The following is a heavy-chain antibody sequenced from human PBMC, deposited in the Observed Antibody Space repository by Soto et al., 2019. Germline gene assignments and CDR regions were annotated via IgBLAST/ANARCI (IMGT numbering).Heavy chain of an antibody. Sequence: EVQLVESGGGLVQPGGSLRLSCAASGFTFSSYSMNWVRQAPGKGLEWVSYISSSSSTIYYADSVKGRFTISRDNAKNSLYLQMNSLRAEDTAVYYWAREPLWSGYFYYYYMDVWGKGTTVTVSS. CDR3: AREPLWSGYFYYYYMDV. CDR2: ISSSSSTI. V-gene: IGHV3-48*01. CDR1: GFTFSSYS. J-gene: IGHJ6*03. D-gene: IGHD3-3*01.